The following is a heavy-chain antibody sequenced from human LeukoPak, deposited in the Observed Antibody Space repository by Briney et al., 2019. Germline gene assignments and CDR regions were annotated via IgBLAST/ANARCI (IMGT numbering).Heavy chain of an antibody. CDR2: IYYSGST. Sequence: SETLSLTCAVYGGSFSSYYWSWIRQPPGKGLEWIGYIYYSGSTNYNPSLKSRVTISVDTSKNQFSLKLNSVSAADTAVYYCARLTVPLRFDPWGQGTLVTVSS. CDR1: GGSFSSYY. V-gene: IGHV4-59*01. CDR3: ARLTVPLRFDP. J-gene: IGHJ5*02. D-gene: IGHD2-2*01.